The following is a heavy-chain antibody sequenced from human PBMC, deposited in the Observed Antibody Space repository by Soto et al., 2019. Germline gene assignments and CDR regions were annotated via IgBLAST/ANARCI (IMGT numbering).Heavy chain of an antibody. V-gene: IGHV3-23*01. CDR2: ISGSGSST. Sequence: EVQLLESGGGLVQPGGSLRLSCAASGFTFSNYAMNWVRQAPGRGLEWVSVISGSGSSTYYADSVKGRFSISRDHSKNTLYLQMSSLRAADTAVYYCARRSPSWAFDIWGQGTMVTVSS. CDR3: ARRSPSWAFDI. J-gene: IGHJ3*02. D-gene: IGHD2-15*01. CDR1: GFTFSNYA.